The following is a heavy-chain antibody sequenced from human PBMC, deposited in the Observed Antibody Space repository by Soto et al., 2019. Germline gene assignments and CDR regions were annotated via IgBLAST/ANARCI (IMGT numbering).Heavy chain of an antibody. CDR3: PTRGYVWTTYRHDLYCFDY. D-gene: IGHD3-16*02. Sequence: PGLSRRLSGVASAFTFSADGQHWVRPAPGEELEWAAVISSGGRNKDYADSVKGRFTISRDNAKRTVYLQMNSLRAEDTAVYYFPTRGYVWTTYRHDLYCFDYWGRGTLVTVSS. CDR2: ISSGGRNK. V-gene: IGHV3-30*03. CDR1: AFTFSADG. J-gene: IGHJ4*02.